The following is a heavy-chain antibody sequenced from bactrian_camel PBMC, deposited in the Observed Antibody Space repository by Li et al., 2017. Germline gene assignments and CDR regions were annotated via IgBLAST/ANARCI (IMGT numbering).Heavy chain of an antibody. V-gene: IGHV3S54*01. D-gene: IGHD7*01. CDR3: AADHPCLMPLRDWSVDVGY. Sequence: HVQLVESGGGSVQTGGSLILSCVTIGTMYSSNCMGWFRQAPGKEHERVATIYPSNGKTYYVDSVEGRFTISQDSAGKNLTLQMTGLKPEDTAMYYCAADHPCLMPLRDWSVDVGYWGQGTQVTVS. J-gene: IGHJ6*01. CDR2: IYPSNGKT. CDR1: GTMYSSNC.